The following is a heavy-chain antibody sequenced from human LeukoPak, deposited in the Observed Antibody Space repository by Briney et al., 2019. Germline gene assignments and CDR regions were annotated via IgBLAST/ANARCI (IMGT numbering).Heavy chain of an antibody. V-gene: IGHV4-4*07. D-gene: IGHD5-18*01. CDR2: IYTSGST. J-gene: IGHJ3*02. Sequence: SETLSLTCTVSVGSISSYYWSWIRQPAGKGREWIGRIYTSGSTNYNPSLKSRVTMSVDTSKNQFSLKLSSVTAADTAVYYCARSSRRGYSSYDAFDIWGQGTMVTVSS. CDR1: VGSISSYY. CDR3: ARSSRRGYSSYDAFDI.